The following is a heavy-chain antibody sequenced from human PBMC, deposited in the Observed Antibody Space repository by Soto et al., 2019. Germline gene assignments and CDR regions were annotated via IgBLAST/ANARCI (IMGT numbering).Heavy chain of an antibody. CDR3: AKNWNWGSLVH. CDR1: GDSXSTDY. J-gene: IGHJ4*02. D-gene: IGHD7-27*01. CDR2: IYYGGST. Sequence: SETLSLTCTVSGDSXSTDYWSRIRQSPGKGLEWIGFIYYGGSTNYNPSLKSRVTISVDTPKNQFSLKLSSVTAADTAVYYCAKNWNWGSLVHWGQGTLVTVSS. V-gene: IGHV4-59*08.